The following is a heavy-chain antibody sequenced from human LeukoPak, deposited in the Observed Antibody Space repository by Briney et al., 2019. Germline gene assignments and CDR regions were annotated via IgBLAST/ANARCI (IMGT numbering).Heavy chain of an antibody. V-gene: IGHV1-18*01. CDR3: ARDLGQWLEQGIFFDF. J-gene: IGHJ4*02. D-gene: IGHD6-19*01. Sequence: ASVKVSCKASGYTFTSFGISWVRQAPGQGLEWVGWVSAYNGYNGNTNYAQKVQGRATMTTDTSTSTAYMELRSLRSDDTAVYYCARDLGQWLEQGIFFDFWGQGTLVTVSS. CDR1: GYTFTSFG. CDR2: VSAYNGYNGNT.